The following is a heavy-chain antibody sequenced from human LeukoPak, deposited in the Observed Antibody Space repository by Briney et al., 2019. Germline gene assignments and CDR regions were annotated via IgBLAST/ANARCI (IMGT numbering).Heavy chain of an antibody. D-gene: IGHD2-21*02. V-gene: IGHV4-34*01. Sequence: SETLSLTCADYRGSFSGYYWSWIRQPPGKGLEWMGEINHSGSTHYNPSLQSRVTMSADPSKGQFFPQLSSVTAADTAVYCWASLWSCGGDCGRVGPWGQGILVTVSS. J-gene: IGHJ5*02. CDR3: ASLWSCGGDCGRVGP. CDR1: RGSFSGYY. CDR2: INHSGST.